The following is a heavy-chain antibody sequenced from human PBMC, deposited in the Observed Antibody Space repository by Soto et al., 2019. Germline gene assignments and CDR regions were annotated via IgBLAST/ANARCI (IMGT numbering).Heavy chain of an antibody. D-gene: IGHD3-9*01. V-gene: IGHV3-9*01. CDR1: GFTFDDYA. J-gene: IGHJ4*02. CDR2: ISWNSGSI. CDR3: AKGPDILTGYYLTSLDY. Sequence: GGSLRLSCAASGFTFDDYAMHWVRQTPGKGLEWVSGISWNSGSIGYADSVKGRFTISRDNAKNSLYLQMNSLRVEDTALYYCAKGPDILTGYYLTSLDYWGQGTLVTVS.